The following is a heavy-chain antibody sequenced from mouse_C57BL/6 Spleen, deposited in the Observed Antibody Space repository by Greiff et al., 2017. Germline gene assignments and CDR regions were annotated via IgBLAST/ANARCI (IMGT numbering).Heavy chain of an antibody. V-gene: IGHV1-85*01. D-gene: IGHD1-1*02. CDR2: IYPRDGRT. CDR1: GYTFTSYD. J-gene: IGHJ2*01. CDR3: ARAGPYGSGDY. Sequence: VQLQESGPELVKPGASVKLSCKASGYTFTSYDINWVKQRPGQGLEWIGWIYPRDGRTKYNEKFKGKATWTVDTCSGTAYMERHSLTSEDAAVFFCARAGPYGSGDYWGQGTTLTFSS.